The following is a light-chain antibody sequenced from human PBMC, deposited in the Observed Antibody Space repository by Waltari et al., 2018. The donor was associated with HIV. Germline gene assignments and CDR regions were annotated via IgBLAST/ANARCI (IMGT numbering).Light chain of an antibody. CDR2: SNN. Sequence: QSVLAQPPSASGTPGQRITISCSGRSSNIGISTLNWYQQLPGTAPKLLIYSNNQRPSGVPDRFSGPKSGTSASLAISGLQSEDEGDYYCAAWDDRLNGPVFGGGTKLTVL. CDR3: AAWDDRLNGPV. CDR1: SSNIGIST. V-gene: IGLV1-44*01. J-gene: IGLJ2*01.